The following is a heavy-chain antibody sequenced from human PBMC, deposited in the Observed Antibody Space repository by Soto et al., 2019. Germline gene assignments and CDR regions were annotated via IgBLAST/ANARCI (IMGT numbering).Heavy chain of an antibody. CDR2: IYRGGGT. CDR3: ARGWGSGWLEFFDP. D-gene: IGHD6-13*01. CDR1: GFSVSGSY. V-gene: IGHV3-53*01. Sequence: GGSLRLSCAASGFSVSGSYMGWVRQAPGKGLEWVSVIYRGGGTYYVDSVKGRFTISRDNSENTLYLQMNSLRADDTAVYYWARGWGSGWLEFFDPWGQGALVTVSS. J-gene: IGHJ5*02.